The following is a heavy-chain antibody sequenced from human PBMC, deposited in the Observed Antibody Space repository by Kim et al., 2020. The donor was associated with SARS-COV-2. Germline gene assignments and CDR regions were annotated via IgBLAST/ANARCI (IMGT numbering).Heavy chain of an antibody. CDR3: TTVSMR. V-gene: IGHV3-15*01. CDR2: NTHGGTT. D-gene: IGHD2-2*01. Sequence: NTHGGTTDYAAPVKGRFTISRDDSKNTLYLLMNSLKTEDSGVYYCTTVSMRWGQGTLVTVSS. J-gene: IGHJ4*02.